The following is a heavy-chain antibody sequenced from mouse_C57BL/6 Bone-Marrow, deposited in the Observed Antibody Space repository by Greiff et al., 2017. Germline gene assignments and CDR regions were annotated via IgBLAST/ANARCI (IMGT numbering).Heavy chain of an antibody. J-gene: IGHJ1*03. CDR1: GYTFTSYW. D-gene: IGHD4-1*01. V-gene: IGHV1-53*01. CDR3: ARLRTGTDWYFDV. Sequence: VQLQQPGPELVKPGASVKLSCKASGYTFTSYWMNWVKQRPGKGLEWIGNINPSNGGTNYNEKFKSKATLTVDKSSRTAYKQLSSLTSEDSAVEYCARLRTGTDWYFDVWGTGTTVTVSS. CDR2: INPSNGGT.